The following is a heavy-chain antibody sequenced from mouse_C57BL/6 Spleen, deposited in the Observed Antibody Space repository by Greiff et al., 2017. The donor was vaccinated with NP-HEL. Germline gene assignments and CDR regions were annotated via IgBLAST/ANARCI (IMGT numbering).Heavy chain of an antibody. J-gene: IGHJ2*01. CDR2: INPNNGGT. Sequence: EVQLQQSGPELVKPGASVKISCKASGYTFTDYYMNWVKQSHGKSLEWIGDINPNNGGTSYNQKFKGKATLTVDKSSSTAYMELRSLTSEDSAVYYCARWDGNYDGGFDYWGQGTTLTVSS. D-gene: IGHD2-1*01. CDR3: ARWDGNYDGGFDY. CDR1: GYTFTDYY. V-gene: IGHV1-26*01.